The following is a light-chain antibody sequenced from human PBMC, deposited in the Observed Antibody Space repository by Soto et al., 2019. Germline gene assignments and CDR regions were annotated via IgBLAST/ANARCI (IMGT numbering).Light chain of an antibody. CDR2: DVS. CDR3: SSYTSTSTLVI. J-gene: IGLJ2*01. Sequence: QSALTQPASVSGSPGQSITISCTGTSSDVGGYNYVAWYQHHPGKAPKVMIYDVSNRPSGVSNSFSGSKSGNTASLTISGLQAEDEADYYCSSYTSTSTLVIFGGGTQLTVL. V-gene: IGLV2-14*03. CDR1: SSDVGGYNY.